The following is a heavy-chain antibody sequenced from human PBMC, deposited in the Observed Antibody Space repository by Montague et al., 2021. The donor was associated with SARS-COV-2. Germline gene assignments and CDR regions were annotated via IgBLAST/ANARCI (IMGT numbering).Heavy chain of an antibody. J-gene: IGHJ4*02. Sequence: TLSLTCTVSGGSISSGGDYWSWIRQPAGKGLEWIGRIYTTGTTNHNPSLKSRVTMFIDTSKNQYSLKLTSVTAADTGVHYCARDGYSSGEFYGWDFDRWGQGALVTVSS. CDR3: ARDGYSSGEFYGWDFDR. CDR1: GGSISSGGDY. CDR2: IYTTGTT. D-gene: IGHD2-21*01. V-gene: IGHV4-61*02.